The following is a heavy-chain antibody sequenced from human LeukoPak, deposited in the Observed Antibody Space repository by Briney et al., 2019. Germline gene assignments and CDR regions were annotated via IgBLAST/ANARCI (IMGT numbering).Heavy chain of an antibody. CDR2: ISASGGST. V-gene: IGHV3-23*01. D-gene: IGHD4-17*01. CDR3: AKDLYGDYVDY. CDR1: GFTFSSSA. Sequence: GGSLRLSCAASGFTFSSSAMSWVRQVPGKGLEWVSGISASGGSTSYADSVRGRFTISRDNSKNTLYVQMNSLRDEDTAVYYCAKDLYGDYVDYWGQGTLVTVSS. J-gene: IGHJ4*02.